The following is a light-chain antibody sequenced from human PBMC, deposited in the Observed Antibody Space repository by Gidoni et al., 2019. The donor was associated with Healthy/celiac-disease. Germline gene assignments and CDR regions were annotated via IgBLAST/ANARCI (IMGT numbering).Light chain of an antibody. Sequence: QSALTQPASVSGSPGQSITISCTGTSSDVGGYNSVSWYQQHPGKAPKLMIYDVSNRPSGVSKRFSGSKSGNTASLTISGLQAEDEADYYCSSYTSSSTLPYVFGTGTKVTVL. CDR2: DVS. J-gene: IGLJ1*01. V-gene: IGLV2-14*03. CDR1: SSDVGGYNS. CDR3: SSYTSSSTLPYV.